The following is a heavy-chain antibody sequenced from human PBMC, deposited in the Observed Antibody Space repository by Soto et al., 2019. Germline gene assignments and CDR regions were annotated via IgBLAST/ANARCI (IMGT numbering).Heavy chain of an antibody. V-gene: IGHV4-34*01. D-gene: IGHD6-13*01. CDR3: AREAADYFDY. J-gene: IGHJ4*02. CDR1: GGSFSGYY. CDR2: INHGGST. Sequence: PSETLSLTCAVYGGSFSGYYWTWIRQPPGTGLEWIGEINHGGSTNYNPSLKSRVTISVDTSKNQFSLKLSSVTAADTAVYYCAREAADYFDYWGQGTVVTVSS.